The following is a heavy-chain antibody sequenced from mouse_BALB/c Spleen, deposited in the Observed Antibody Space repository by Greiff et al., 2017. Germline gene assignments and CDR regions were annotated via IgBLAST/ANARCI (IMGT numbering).Heavy chain of an antibody. D-gene: IGHD1-1*01. V-gene: IGHV1-63*02. CDR1: GYTFTNYW. CDR2: IYPGGGYT. J-gene: IGHJ3*01. Sequence: QVQLKESGAELVRPGTSVKISCKASGYTFTNYWLGWVKQRPGHGLEWIGDIYPGGGYTNYNEKFKGKATLTADTSSSTAYMQLSSLTSEDSAVYFCAIYYGSSYVGFAYWGQGTLVTVSA. CDR3: AIYYGSSYVGFAY.